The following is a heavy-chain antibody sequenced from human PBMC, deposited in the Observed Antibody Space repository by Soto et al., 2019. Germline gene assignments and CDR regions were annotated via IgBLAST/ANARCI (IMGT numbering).Heavy chain of an antibody. CDR2: IDPSDSYT. CDR1: GYIFTSYW. J-gene: IGHJ6*02. V-gene: IGHV5-10-1*01. D-gene: IGHD3-10*01. CDR3: ARYYGSGSYYNFPYYYYGMDV. Sequence: PGESLKISCNGSGYIFTSYWISWVRQMPGKGLEWMGRIDPSDSYTNYSPSFQGHVTISADKSISTAYLQWSSLKASDTAMYYCARYYGSGSYYNFPYYYYGMDVWGQGTTVTVSS.